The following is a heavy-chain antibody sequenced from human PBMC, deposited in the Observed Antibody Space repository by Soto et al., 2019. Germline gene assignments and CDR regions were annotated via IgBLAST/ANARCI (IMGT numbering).Heavy chain of an antibody. CDR1: GGSISSYY. CDR3: ARGLPQFDP. CDR2: IYYSGST. Sequence: LSLTCTVSGGSISSYYWSWIRQPPGKGLEWIGYIYYSGSTNYNPSLKSRVTISVDTSKNQFSLKLSSVTAADTAVYYCARGLPQFDPWGQGTLVTVSS. D-gene: IGHD2-21*02. J-gene: IGHJ5*02. V-gene: IGHV4-59*01.